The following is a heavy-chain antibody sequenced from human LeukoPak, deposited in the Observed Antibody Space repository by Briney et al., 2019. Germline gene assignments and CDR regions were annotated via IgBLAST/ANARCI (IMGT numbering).Heavy chain of an antibody. D-gene: IGHD5-24*01. CDR2: ISSSNSYI. CDR3: AKVDGPYHYYGMDV. CDR1: GFTFSSYT. J-gene: IGHJ6*02. V-gene: IGHV3-21*01. Sequence: GGSLRLSCAASGFTFSSYTMNWVRQAPGKGLEWVSSISSSNSYIYYADSLKGRFTIFRDNAKNSLYLQMNSPRAEDTAVYYCAKVDGPYHYYGMDVWGQGTTVTVSS.